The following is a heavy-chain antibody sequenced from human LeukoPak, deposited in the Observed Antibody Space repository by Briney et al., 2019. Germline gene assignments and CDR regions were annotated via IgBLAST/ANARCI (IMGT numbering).Heavy chain of an antibody. Sequence: PSQTLSLTCTVSGGSISSGSYYWSWIRQPAGKGLEWIVRIYTSGSTNYNPSLKSRVTISVDTSNSQFSLKLSSVTAADTAVYYCARIRYYYHRGPGADLYYFDYWGRGTLVTVSP. CDR3: ARIRYYYHRGPGADLYYFDY. CDR2: IYTSGST. CDR1: GGSISSGSYY. V-gene: IGHV4-61*02. J-gene: IGHJ4*02. D-gene: IGHD3-22*01.